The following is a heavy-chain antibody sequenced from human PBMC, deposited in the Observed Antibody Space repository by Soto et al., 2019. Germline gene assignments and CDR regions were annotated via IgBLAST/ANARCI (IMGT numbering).Heavy chain of an antibody. Sequence: RLSCTASGFNFGEYAMSWFRLPAGKGMESVRLIKSSAYGETTYYGASVQGIFTISRDDSKSIAYLQMNTLSPEYTAVYYCGRREYYQDSRGYYYFDYWGQGTLVTVSS. CDR1: GFNFGEYA. J-gene: IGHJ4*02. CDR3: GRREYYQDSRGYYYFDY. CDR2: IKSSAYGETT. D-gene: IGHD3-22*01. V-gene: IGHV3-49*03.